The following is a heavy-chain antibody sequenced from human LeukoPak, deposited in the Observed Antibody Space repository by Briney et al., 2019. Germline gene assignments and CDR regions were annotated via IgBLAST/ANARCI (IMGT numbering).Heavy chain of an antibody. CDR3: AKGYGSGSYCVDY. CDR2: ISYDGSNK. CDR1: GFTFTNYG. V-gene: IGHV3-30*18. J-gene: IGHJ4*02. D-gene: IGHD3-10*01. Sequence: GRSLTLSCAASGFTFTNYGMHWVRQAPGKGLEWVSFISYDGSNKDYADSVKGRFTISRDNSKNTLYLQMNSLRGEDTAVYYCAKGYGSGSYCVDYWGQGTQVTVSS.